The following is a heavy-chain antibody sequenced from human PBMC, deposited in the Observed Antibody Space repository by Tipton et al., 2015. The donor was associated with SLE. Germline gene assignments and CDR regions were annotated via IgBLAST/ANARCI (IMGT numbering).Heavy chain of an antibody. CDR2: IRYDGSNK. D-gene: IGHD2-15*01. Sequence: SLRLSCAASGFTFSSYGMHWVRQAPGKGLEWVAFIRYDGSNKYYEDSVKGRFTISRDNSKNTLYLQMNSLRAEDTAFYYCAKDSAAAAIYYYYGMDVWGQGTTVTVSS. V-gene: IGHV3-30*02. CDR1: GFTFSSYG. CDR3: AKDSAAAAIYYYYGMDV. J-gene: IGHJ6*02.